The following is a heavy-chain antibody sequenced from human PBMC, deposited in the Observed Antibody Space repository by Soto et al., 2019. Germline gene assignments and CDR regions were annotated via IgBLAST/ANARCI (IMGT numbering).Heavy chain of an antibody. D-gene: IGHD3-3*01. CDR1: GYSISSGYY. V-gene: IGHV4-38-2*01. CDR3: ASRVYDFWSGPTNPNGGMDV. CDR2: IYHSGST. J-gene: IGHJ6*02. Sequence: LSLTCAVSGYSISSGYYWGWIRQPPGKGLEWIGSIYHSGSTYYNPSLKSRVTISVDTSKNQFSLKLSSVTAADTAVYYCASRVYDFWSGPTNPNGGMDVWGQGTRVTVSS.